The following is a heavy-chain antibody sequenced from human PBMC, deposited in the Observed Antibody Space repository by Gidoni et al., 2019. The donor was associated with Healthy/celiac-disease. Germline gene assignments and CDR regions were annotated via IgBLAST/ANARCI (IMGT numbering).Heavy chain of an antibody. CDR3: ASDYYDSSGYYSGGWFDP. D-gene: IGHD3-22*01. J-gene: IGHJ5*02. CDR1: GDSPPTTSPP. V-gene: IGHV6-1*01. CDR2: TSYRSKWYN. Sequence: QVQLPQSGPGLVKPSQTLPPTRAISGDSPPTTSPPCTWIRQSPSGGLEWLGRTSYRSKWYNEYAVSVKSRITINPDTSKNQFSLQLNSVTPEDTAVYYCASDYYDSSGYYSGGWFDPWGQGTLVTVSS.